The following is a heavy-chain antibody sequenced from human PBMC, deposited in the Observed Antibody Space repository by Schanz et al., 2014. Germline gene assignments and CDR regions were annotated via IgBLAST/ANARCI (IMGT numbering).Heavy chain of an antibody. J-gene: IGHJ4*02. V-gene: IGHV1-8*01. D-gene: IGHD4-17*01. CDR3: GDHYGDRAL. CDR2: LNQSTGNR. CDR1: GYSFTTYD. Sequence: QVQLVQSGPEVKKPGASVRVSCKASGYSFTTYDVNWVRQATGHGLGRMGWLNQSTGNRGYAQNFQGRVTMTGDSSLRAADTEVTDRKVEVAGFDDSGDHYGDRALWGQGTLVAVSS.